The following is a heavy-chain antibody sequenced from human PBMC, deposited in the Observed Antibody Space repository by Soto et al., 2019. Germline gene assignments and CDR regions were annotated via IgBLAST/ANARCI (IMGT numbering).Heavy chain of an antibody. CDR1: GFTFSSCA. J-gene: IGHJ4*02. CDR3: ARLYCSSDDCFSQIDY. Sequence: PGGSRRLSCAASGFTFSSCAMGWVRQAPGKGLEWVSGISGNGGSTYYADSVKGRFTISRDTSKNTLYLQMDSLGAEDAATYYCARLYCSSDDCFSQIDYWGQGALVTVSS. V-gene: IGHV3-23*01. CDR2: ISGNGGST. D-gene: IGHD2-2*01.